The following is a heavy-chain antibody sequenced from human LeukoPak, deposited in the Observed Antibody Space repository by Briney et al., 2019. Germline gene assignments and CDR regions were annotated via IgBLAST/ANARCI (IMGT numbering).Heavy chain of an antibody. CDR3: ARFSDSSGYVADAFDI. CDR2: IIPIFGTA. Sequence: GASVTVSCTASGGTFSSYAISWVRQAPGQGLEWMGGIIPIFGTANYAQKFQGRVTITTDESTSTAYMELSSLRSEDTAVYYCARFSDSSGYVADAFDIWGQGTMVTGSS. D-gene: IGHD3-22*01. V-gene: IGHV1-69*05. CDR1: GGTFSSYA. J-gene: IGHJ3*02.